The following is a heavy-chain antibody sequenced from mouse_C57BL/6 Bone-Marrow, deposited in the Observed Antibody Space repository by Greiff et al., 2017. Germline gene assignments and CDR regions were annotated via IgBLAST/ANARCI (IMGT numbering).Heavy chain of an antibody. D-gene: IGHD1-1*01. CDR1: GFSLSTSGMG. V-gene: IGHV8-12*01. CDR3: ARRAYPYYGSSYVWYFDV. J-gene: IGHJ1*03. CDR2: IYWDDDK. Sequence: QVQLKESGPGILQSSQTLSLTCSFSGFSLSTSGMGVSWIRQPSGKGLEWLAHIYWDDDKRYNPSLKSRLTITKDTSRNQVFLKITSVDTADTATYDCARRAYPYYGSSYVWYFDVWGTGTTVTVSS.